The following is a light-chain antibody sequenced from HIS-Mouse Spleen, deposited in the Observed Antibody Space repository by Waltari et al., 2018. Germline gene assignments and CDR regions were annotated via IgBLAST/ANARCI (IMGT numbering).Light chain of an antibody. V-gene: IGLV3-10*01. CDR2: EDS. J-gene: IGLJ3*02. Sequence: SYELTPPPSVSVSPGQTARLTCSGDALPKNSAYWYQQKSGQAPVLVIYEDSKRPSGIPERFSGSSSGTMATLTISGAQVEDEADYYCYSTDSSGNHGVFGGGTKLTVL. CDR1: ALPKNS. CDR3: YSTDSSGNHGV.